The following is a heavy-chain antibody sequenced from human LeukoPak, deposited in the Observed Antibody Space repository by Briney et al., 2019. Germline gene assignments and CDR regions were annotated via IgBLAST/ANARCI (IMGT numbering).Heavy chain of an antibody. V-gene: IGHV4-34*01. D-gene: IGHD3-3*01. CDR3: AREYFWSGYYPY. CDR2: INHSGGT. Sequence: SETLSLTCAVYGGSFSGYYWSWIRQPPGKGLEWIGEINHSGGTNYNPSHKSRVTISVDTSKNQFSLKLSSVTAADTAVYYCAREYFWSGYYPYWGQGTLVTVSS. J-gene: IGHJ4*02. CDR1: GGSFSGYY.